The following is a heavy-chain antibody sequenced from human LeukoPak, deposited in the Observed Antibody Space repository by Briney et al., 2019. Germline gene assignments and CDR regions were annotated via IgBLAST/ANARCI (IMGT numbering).Heavy chain of an antibody. CDR1: GDSVSSNIAS. Sequence: SQTLSLTCAISGDSVSSNIASWNWIRQSPSRGLEWLGRTYYRSKWYNDYAVSVKSRITLNPDTSKNQFSLQLNSVTPQDTAVYYCARVYNWNPAGAFDIWGQGTVVTVSS. D-gene: IGHD1-1*01. CDR3: ARVYNWNPAGAFDI. V-gene: IGHV6-1*01. CDR2: TYYRSKWYN. J-gene: IGHJ3*02.